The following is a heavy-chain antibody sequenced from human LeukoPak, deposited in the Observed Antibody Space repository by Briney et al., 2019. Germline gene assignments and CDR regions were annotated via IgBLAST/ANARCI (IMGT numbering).Heavy chain of an antibody. J-gene: IGHJ4*02. D-gene: IGHD1-26*01. CDR1: GYTFTSYG. CDR3: ARGLHRQRVGAISDY. Sequence: ASVKVSCKASGYTFTSYGISWVRQAPGQGLEWMGWISAYNGNTNYAQKLQGRVTMTTDTSTSTAYMELRSLRSDDTAVYYCARGLHRQRVGAISDYWGQGTLVTVSS. V-gene: IGHV1-18*01. CDR2: ISAYNGNT.